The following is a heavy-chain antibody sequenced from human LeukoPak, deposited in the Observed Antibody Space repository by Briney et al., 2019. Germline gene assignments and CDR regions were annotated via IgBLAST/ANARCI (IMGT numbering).Heavy chain of an antibody. CDR1: GGSISSGSHY. CDR3: ARESYSSSWCFDY. V-gene: IGHV4-61*02. D-gene: IGHD6-13*01. CDR2: IYTSGST. Sequence: SETLSLTCTVSGGSISSGSHYWSWIRQPAGKGLEWIGRIYTSGSTNYNPSLKSRVTISVDTSKNQFSLKLSSVTAADTAVYYCARESYSSSWCFDYWGQGTLVTVSS. J-gene: IGHJ4*02.